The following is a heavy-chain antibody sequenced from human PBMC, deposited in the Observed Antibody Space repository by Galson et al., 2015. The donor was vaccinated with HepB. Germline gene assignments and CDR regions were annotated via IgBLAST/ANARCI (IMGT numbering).Heavy chain of an antibody. V-gene: IGHV3-21*06. CDR3: ARDLGHYDFWSGYYDYYYMDV. J-gene: IGHJ6*03. Sequence: TLRLSCAGSGFTFRSYSINWVRQTPGKGLEWVSSIDSKGEYRNYADSVKGRFTISRDNAKNSVYLQMNSLRAEDTAVYYCARDLGHYDFWSGYYDYYYMDVWGKGTTVTVSS. CDR1: GFTFRSYS. CDR2: IDSKGEYR. D-gene: IGHD3-3*01.